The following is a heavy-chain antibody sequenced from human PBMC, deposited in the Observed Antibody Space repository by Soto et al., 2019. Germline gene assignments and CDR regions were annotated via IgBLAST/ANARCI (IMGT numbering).Heavy chain of an antibody. J-gene: IGHJ5*01. CDR3: AREDSWFNY. CDR1: GGSFSGYY. Sequence: SETLSLTCAVYGGSFSGYYWIWIRQPPGKGLEWIGEINHSGSTNYNPSLKSRVTISVDTSKNQFSLKLSSVTAADTAVYYCAREDSWFNYWGQGTLVTVSS. CDR2: INHSGST. V-gene: IGHV4-34*01.